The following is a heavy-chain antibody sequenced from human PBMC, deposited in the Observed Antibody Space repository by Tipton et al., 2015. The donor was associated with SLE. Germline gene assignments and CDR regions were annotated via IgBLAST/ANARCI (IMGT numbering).Heavy chain of an antibody. V-gene: IGHV4-61*02. CDR2: AYTTGSP. CDR3: ARGGTGDGRNPFDP. Sequence: TLSLTCTVSGVSISSASYYWNWIRQPAGKGLEWIGRAYTTGSPYYNPSLKSRVTISVDTSKNQFSLNLRSVTAADTAVYYCARGGTGDGRNPFDPWGQGTLVTVSS. D-gene: IGHD4-23*01. J-gene: IGHJ5*02. CDR1: GVSISSASYY.